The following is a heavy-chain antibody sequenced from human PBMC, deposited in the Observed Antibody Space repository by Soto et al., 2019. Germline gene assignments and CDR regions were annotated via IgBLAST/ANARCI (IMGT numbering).Heavy chain of an antibody. CDR1: GFTFSSYS. CDR2: ISSSSSYI. J-gene: IGHJ4*02. D-gene: IGHD4-17*01. V-gene: IGHV3-21*01. Sequence: EVQLVESGGGLVKPGGSLRLSCAASGFTFSSYSMNWVRQAPGKGLEWVSSISSSSSYIYYADSVKGRLTISRDNAKNSLYLQMSSLRAEDTAVYYCARRVTTGETLDYCGQSTLVTVAS. CDR3: ARRVTTGETLDY.